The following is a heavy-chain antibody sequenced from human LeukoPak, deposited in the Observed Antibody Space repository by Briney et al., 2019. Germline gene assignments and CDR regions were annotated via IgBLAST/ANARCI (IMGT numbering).Heavy chain of an antibody. J-gene: IGHJ4*02. CDR1: GFTFSSYG. V-gene: IGHV3-23*01. D-gene: IGHD3-3*01. CDR3: AMGIYDFWSGYSPIDY. CDR2: ISGSGGST. Sequence: GGSLRLSCAASGFTFSSYGMHWVRQAPGKGLEWVSAISGSGGSTYYADSVKGRFTISRDNSKNTLYLQMNSLRAEDTAVYYCAMGIYDFWSGYSPIDYWGQGTLVTVSS.